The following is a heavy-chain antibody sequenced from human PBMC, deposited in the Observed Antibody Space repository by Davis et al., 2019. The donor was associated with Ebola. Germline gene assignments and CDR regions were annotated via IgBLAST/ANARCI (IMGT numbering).Heavy chain of an antibody. V-gene: IGHV3-23*01. D-gene: IGHD6-6*01. CDR2: ISAGGSTT. CDR1: GFTFSSYS. J-gene: IGHJ6*02. CDR3: ARSSIAARPGYYYGMDV. Sequence: GESLKISCAASGFTFSSYSMSWVRQAPGKGLEWVSVISAGGSTTVYTDSAKGRFTISRDNSKNTLYLQMNSLRAEDTAVYYCARSSIAARPGYYYGMDVWGQGTTVTVSS.